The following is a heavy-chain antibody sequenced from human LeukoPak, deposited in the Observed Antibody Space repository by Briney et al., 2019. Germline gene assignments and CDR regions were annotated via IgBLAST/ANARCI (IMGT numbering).Heavy chain of an antibody. CDR2: IYYSGST. V-gene: IGHV4-59*08. CDR3: ARQSGYDYVWGSFKPTWFDP. J-gene: IGHJ5*02. D-gene: IGHD3-16*01. Sequence: SETLSLTCTVSGGSISSYYWSWIRQPPGEGLEWIGYIYYSGSTNYNPSLKSRVTISVDTSKNQFSLKLSSVTAADTAVYYCARQSGYDYVWGSFKPTWFDPWGQGTLVTVSS. CDR1: GGSISSYY.